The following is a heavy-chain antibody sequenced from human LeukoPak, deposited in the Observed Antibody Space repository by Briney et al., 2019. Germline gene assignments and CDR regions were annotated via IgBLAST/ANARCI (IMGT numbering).Heavy chain of an antibody. CDR1: GGSFSGYY. Sequence: SETLSLTCAIYGGSFSGYYWRWIRQPPGKGLEWIGEINHSGRTNYKPSLKSRVTISVDTSKNQFSLKLSSVTAADTAVYYCARINYHDGDDYWGQGTLVTVSS. J-gene: IGHJ4*02. D-gene: IGHD3-16*01. V-gene: IGHV4-34*01. CDR3: ARINYHDGDDY. CDR2: INHSGRT.